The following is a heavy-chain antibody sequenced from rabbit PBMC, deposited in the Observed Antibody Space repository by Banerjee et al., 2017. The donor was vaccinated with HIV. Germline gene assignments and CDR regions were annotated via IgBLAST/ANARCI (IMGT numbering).Heavy chain of an antibody. CDR3: ARDLAGTDMRLNL. CDR2: IYTGSGAYT. V-gene: IGHV1S40*01. Sequence: QSLQESGGGLFQPGGSLALTCKASGFSLSSSYYMCWVRQAPGKGLEWIGCIYTGSGAYTYYASWAKGRFTISQPSSTTVTLQMTSLTAADTATYFCARDLAGTDMRLNLWGPGTLVTVS. J-gene: IGHJ4*01. CDR1: GFSLSSSYY. D-gene: IGHD4-1*01.